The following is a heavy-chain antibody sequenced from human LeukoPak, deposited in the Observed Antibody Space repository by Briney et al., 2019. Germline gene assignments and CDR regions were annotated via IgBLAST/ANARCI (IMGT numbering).Heavy chain of an antibody. D-gene: IGHD4-17*01. V-gene: IGHV3-23*01. CDR1: GFTFSSYA. Sequence: PGGSLRLSCAASGFTFSSYAMSWVRQAPGKGLEWVSGISGSGGSTYYADSVKGRFTISRDNSKNTLYLQMNSLRAEDTAVYYCAKCTTRNSHYPIDSWGQGTLVTVSS. J-gene: IGHJ5*01. CDR3: AKCTTRNSHYPIDS. CDR2: ISGSGGST.